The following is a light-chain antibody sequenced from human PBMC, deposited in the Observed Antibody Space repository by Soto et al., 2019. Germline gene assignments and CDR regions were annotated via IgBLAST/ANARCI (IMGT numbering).Light chain of an antibody. CDR3: QQFNSFPIT. J-gene: IGKJ5*01. Sequence: AIQLTQSPSSLSASVGDRVTITCRASQGISSALAWYQQKPGKAPKLLIYDASSLESGVPSRFSGSGSGTDFTLTISSLQPEDFATYYCQQFNSFPITFGQGTRLEIK. CDR2: DAS. CDR1: QGISSA. V-gene: IGKV1-13*02.